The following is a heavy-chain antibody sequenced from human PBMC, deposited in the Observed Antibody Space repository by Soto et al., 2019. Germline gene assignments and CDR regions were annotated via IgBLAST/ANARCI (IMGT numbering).Heavy chain of an antibody. CDR2: ISYDGSNK. V-gene: IGHV3-30*03. Sequence: QVQLVESGGGVVQPGRSLRLSCAASGLIFSTYDMHWVRQAPGKGLEWVAVISYDGSNKYYADSVKGRFTISRDNSKNTLYLQMNGLRAEDTAVYYCASNRTYGYYWGMDVWGHGTTVTVSS. CDR3: ASNRTYGYYWGMDV. D-gene: IGHD4-17*01. J-gene: IGHJ6*02. CDR1: GLIFSTYD.